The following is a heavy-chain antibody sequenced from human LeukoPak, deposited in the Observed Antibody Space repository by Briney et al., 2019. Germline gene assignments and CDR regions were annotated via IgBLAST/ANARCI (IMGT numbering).Heavy chain of an antibody. D-gene: IGHD2-15*01. CDR1: GFTFSDYY. J-gene: IGHJ6*04. CDR2: ISSSGSTI. CDR3: ARDGEALGYCRGGSCYPHYSYSVMEV. Sequence: TGGSLRLSCAASGFTFSDYYMSWIRQAPGKGLEWVSYISSSGSTIYYADSVKGRFTISRDNAKNSLYLQMNSLRAEDTAVYYGARDGEALGYCRGGSCYPHYSYSVMEVGGKGTTVTFS. V-gene: IGHV3-11*01.